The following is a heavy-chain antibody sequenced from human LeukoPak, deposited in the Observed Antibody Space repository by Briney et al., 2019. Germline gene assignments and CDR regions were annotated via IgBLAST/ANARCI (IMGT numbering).Heavy chain of an antibody. Sequence: PSETLSLTCTVSGGSIDSYYWSWIRQPAGKGLEWIGYIYYSGSTNYNPSLKSRVTISVDTSKNQFSLKLSSVTAADTAVYYCAVWFERAFDIWGQGTMVTVSS. CDR2: IYYSGST. V-gene: IGHV4-59*01. J-gene: IGHJ3*02. CDR3: AVWFERAFDI. D-gene: IGHD3-10*01. CDR1: GGSIDSYY.